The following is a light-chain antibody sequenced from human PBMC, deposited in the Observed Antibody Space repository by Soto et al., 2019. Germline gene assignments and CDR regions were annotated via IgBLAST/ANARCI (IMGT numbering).Light chain of an antibody. CDR3: QTWATGIPV. CDR1: SGHSRYA. V-gene: IGLV4-69*01. Sequence: QPVLTQSPSASASLGASVKLTCTLSSGHSRYAIAWHQQQPEKGPRYLMKINIDGSHSKGDGIPDRFSGSSSGAERYLTISSLQSEDEGDYYCQTWATGIPVFGGGTKVTVL. J-gene: IGLJ2*01. CDR2: INIDGSH.